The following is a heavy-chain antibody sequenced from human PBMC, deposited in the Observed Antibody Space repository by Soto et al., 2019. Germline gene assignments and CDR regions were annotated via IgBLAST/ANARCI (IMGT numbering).Heavy chain of an antibody. J-gene: IGHJ4*02. CDR1: GGSISSYY. Sequence: SETLSLTCTVSGGSISSYYWSWIRQPAGKGLEWIGRIYTSGSTNYNPSLKSRVTMSVDTSKNQFSLKLSSVTAADTAVYYCARDGTPMTTVTTSYYFDYWGQGTLVTVS. CDR2: IYTSGST. D-gene: IGHD4-17*01. V-gene: IGHV4-4*07. CDR3: ARDGTPMTTVTTSYYFDY.